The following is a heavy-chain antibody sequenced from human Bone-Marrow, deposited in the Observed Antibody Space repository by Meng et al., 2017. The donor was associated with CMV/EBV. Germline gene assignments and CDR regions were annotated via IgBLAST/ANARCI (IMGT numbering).Heavy chain of an antibody. Sequence: GESLKISCAASGFTFSSYAMSWVRQAPGKGLEWVSAISGSGGSTYYADSVKGRFTISRDNSKIRLYLQMNSLRAEDTAVYYCAKGLWDYYYGMDVRGQGTTVTVSS. V-gene: IGHV3-23*01. CDR2: ISGSGGST. J-gene: IGHJ6*02. CDR1: GFTFSSYA. CDR3: AKGLWDYYYGMDV. D-gene: IGHD2-21*01.